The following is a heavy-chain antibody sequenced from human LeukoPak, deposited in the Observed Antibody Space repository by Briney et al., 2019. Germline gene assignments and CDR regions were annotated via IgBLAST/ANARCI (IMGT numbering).Heavy chain of an antibody. J-gene: IGHJ5*02. CDR3: ATDFLGFDP. CDR1: GSTLTELS. V-gene: IGHV1-24*01. CDR2: FDPEDGEA. Sequence: VASVKVSCTVSGSTLTELSMHWVRQAPGEGLEWMGGFDPEDGEAIYAQKFQGRVTMTEDTSTDTVYMELSSLRSEDTAVYYCATDFLGFDPWGQGTLVTVSS. D-gene: IGHD2/OR15-2a*01.